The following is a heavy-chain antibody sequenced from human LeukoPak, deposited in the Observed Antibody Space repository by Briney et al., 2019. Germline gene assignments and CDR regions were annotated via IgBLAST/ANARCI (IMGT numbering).Heavy chain of an antibody. D-gene: IGHD3-16*01. Sequence: ASVKVSCRASGATFSGFVITWLRQAPGQGLNWMGGIIPIFGTANYAQKFQGRVTITADESTSTAYMELSSLRSEDTAVYYCARAGRAFGGVIYGMDVWGKGTTVTVSS. J-gene: IGHJ6*04. CDR1: GATFSGFV. V-gene: IGHV1-69*13. CDR3: ARAGRAFGGVIYGMDV. CDR2: IIPIFGTA.